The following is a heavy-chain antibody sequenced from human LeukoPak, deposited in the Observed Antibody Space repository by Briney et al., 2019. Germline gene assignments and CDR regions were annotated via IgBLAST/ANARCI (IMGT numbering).Heavy chain of an antibody. J-gene: IGHJ4*02. CDR3: ARGSRGYSYGHYYFDY. D-gene: IGHD5-18*01. CDR1: GGSFSGYY. CDR2: IYYSGST. V-gene: IGHV4-59*01. Sequence: PSETLSLTCAVYGGSFSGYYWSWIRQPPGKGLEWIGYIYYSGSTNYNPSLKSRVTISVDTSKNQFSLKLSSVTAADTAVYYCARGSRGYSYGHYYFDYWGQGTLVTVSS.